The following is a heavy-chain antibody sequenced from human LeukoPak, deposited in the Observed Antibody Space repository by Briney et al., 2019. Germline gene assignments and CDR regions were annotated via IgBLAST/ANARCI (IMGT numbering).Heavy chain of an antibody. V-gene: IGHV5-51*01. CDR3: ARRQSPGGGIAAAGKRGYYFDY. J-gene: IGHJ4*02. CDR1: GYSFTSYW. D-gene: IGHD6-13*01. Sequence: GESLKISCKGSGYSFTSYWIGWVRQMPGKGLEWMGIIYPGDSDTRYSPSFQGQVTISADKSISTAHLQWSSLKASDTAMYYCARRQSPGGGIAAAGKRGYYFDYWGQGTLVTVSS. CDR2: IYPGDSDT.